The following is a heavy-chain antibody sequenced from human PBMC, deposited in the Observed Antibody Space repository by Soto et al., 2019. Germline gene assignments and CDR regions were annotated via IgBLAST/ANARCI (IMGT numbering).Heavy chain of an antibody. CDR1: GFTFSSYA. J-gene: IGHJ6*02. CDR2: ISYDGSNK. Sequence: QVQLVESGGGVVQPGRSLRLSCAASGFTFSSYAMHWVRQAPGKGLEWVAVISYDGSNKYYADSVKGRFTISRDNSKNTLYLQMNSLRAEDTAVYYCAREGSYCSGGSCYISRGMDVWGQGTTVTVS. D-gene: IGHD2-15*01. V-gene: IGHV3-30-3*01. CDR3: AREGSYCSGGSCYISRGMDV.